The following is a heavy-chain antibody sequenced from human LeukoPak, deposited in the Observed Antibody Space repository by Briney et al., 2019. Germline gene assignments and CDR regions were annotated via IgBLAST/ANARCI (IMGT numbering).Heavy chain of an antibody. D-gene: IGHD6-13*01. CDR1: GGSISSYY. V-gene: IGHV4-59*08. J-gene: IGHJ5*02. CDR3: ARQVPGIAAAGLNWFDP. CDR2: IHYSGST. Sequence: SETLSLTCTVSGGSISSYYWSWIRQPPGKGLEWIGYIHYSGSTNYNPSLKSRVTISVDTSKNQFSLKLSSVTAADTAVYYCARQVPGIAAAGLNWFDPWGQGTLVTVSS.